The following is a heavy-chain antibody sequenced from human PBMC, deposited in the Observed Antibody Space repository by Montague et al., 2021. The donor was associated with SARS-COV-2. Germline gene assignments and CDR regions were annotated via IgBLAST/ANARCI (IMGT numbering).Heavy chain of an antibody. D-gene: IGHD3-22*01. Sequence: SETLSLTCTVSGGSISSSSNYWGWIRQPPGKGLEWIGSIYYSGSTYYNSSLKSRVTISVDTSKNQFSLKLSSVTAADTAVYYCARDSHYYDSSGHFDYWGQGTLVTVSS. CDR3: ARDSHYYDSSGHFDY. V-gene: IGHV4-39*07. J-gene: IGHJ4*02. CDR1: GGSISSSSNY. CDR2: IYYSGST.